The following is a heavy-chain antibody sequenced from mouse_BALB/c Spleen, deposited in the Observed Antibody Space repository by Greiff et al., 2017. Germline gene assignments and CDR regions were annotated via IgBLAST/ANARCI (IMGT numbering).Heavy chain of an antibody. J-gene: IGHJ4*01. CDR2: IDPENGNT. D-gene: IGHD1-1*01. CDR1: GFNIKDYY. CDR3: ASNYGAMDY. Sequence: EVQLQQSGAELVRPGALVKLSCKASGFNIKDYYMHWVKQRPEQGLEWIGWIDPENGNTIYDPKFQGKASITADTSSNTAYLQLSSLTSEDTAVYYCASNYGAMDYWGQGTSVTVSS. V-gene: IGHV14-1*02.